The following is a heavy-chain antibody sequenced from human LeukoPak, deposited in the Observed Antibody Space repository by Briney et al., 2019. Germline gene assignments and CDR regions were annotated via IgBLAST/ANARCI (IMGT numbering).Heavy chain of an antibody. CDR1: GFTISSYD. D-gene: IGHD2-21*01. V-gene: IGHV3-23*01. J-gene: IGHJ4*02. CDR2: IGSDDYIT. Sequence: GGSLRLSCAASGFTISSYDLSWVRQAPGKGLQWVSSIGSDDYITYYADSVKGRFTISRDYSRNTLYLQMNSLRAEDTAVYYCAKRIAYGTPAIDYWGQGTLVTVSS. CDR3: AKRIAYGTPAIDY.